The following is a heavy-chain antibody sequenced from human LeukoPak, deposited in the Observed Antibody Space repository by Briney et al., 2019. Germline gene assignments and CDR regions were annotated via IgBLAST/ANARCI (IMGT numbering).Heavy chain of an antibody. CDR3: ARIAAPGNRRLNF. D-gene: IGHD6-13*01. Sequence: ASVKVSCKASGYTFTTYDINWVRQAAGQGLEWMGWMNPNSGNTGNAQKSQGRVTMTRNTSISTAYMELTSLTSEDTAVYFCARIAAPGNRRLNFWGQGTLVTVSS. V-gene: IGHV1-8*01. J-gene: IGHJ4*02. CDR2: MNPNSGNT. CDR1: GYTFTTYD.